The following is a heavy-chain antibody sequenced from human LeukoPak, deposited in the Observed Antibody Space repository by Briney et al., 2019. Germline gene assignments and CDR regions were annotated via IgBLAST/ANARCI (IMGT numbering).Heavy chain of an antibody. CDR3: VKPPRLSIIRGEGMDV. CDR1: GFTFRTYA. Sequence: PGASLRLSCAGSGFTFRTYAMGWVRQAPGKGLDGVSSINSGGDDTYYADSVKGRFTISSDNFKNTLYLQINSLRAEDTDVYYCVKPPRLSIIRGEGMDVWGQGTTVTVSS. J-gene: IGHJ6*02. D-gene: IGHD3-10*01. CDR2: INSGGDDT. V-gene: IGHV3-23*01.